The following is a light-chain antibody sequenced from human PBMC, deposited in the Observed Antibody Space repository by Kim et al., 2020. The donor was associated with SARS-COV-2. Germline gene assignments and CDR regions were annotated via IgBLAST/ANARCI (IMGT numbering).Light chain of an antibody. CDR3: QQYSHWPLT. V-gene: IGKV3-15*01. CDR1: QSVSSN. CDR2: GAS. Sequence: EMVMTQSPATLSVSPGERATLSCRASQSVSSNLAWYQQKPGQAPRLLIYGASTRATGIPGRFSGSGSGTEFTLTISSLQSEDFAVYYCQQYSHWPLTFGGGTKVDIK. J-gene: IGKJ4*01.